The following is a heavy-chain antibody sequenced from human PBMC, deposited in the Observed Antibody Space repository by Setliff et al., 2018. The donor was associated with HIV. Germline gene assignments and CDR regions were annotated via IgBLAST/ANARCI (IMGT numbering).Heavy chain of an antibody. Sequence: SVKVSCKASGGTLISSAINWVRQAPGQGLEWMGGIIPGLNIRNYAQRFQGRVTITADESANTVYIALNSLRSEDTAVFYCAIEMRYDSSGHPTSSDAFDIWGQGTVVTVSS. D-gene: IGHD3-22*01. CDR3: AIEMRYDSSGHPTSSDAFDI. CDR1: GGTLISSA. V-gene: IGHV1-69*10. CDR2: IIPGLNIR. J-gene: IGHJ3*02.